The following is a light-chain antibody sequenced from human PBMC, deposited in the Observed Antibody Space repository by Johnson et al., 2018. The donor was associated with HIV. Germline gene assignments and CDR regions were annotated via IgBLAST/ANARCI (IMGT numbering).Light chain of an antibody. V-gene: IGLV1-51*02. CDR2: EST. J-gene: IGLJ1*01. CDR1: SSNIGNNY. CDR3: GTWDSSLILYV. Sequence: QSVLTQPPSVSAAPGQKVSISCSGSSSNIGNNYVSWYQQLPGTAPKLLIYESTNRPSGIPDRFSGSKSGTSATLGITGLQTGDEADYYCGTWDSSLILYVFGTGTKVTV.